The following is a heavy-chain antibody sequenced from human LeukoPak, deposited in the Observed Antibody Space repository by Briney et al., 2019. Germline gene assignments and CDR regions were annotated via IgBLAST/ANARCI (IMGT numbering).Heavy chain of an antibody. CDR3: ARGYYGSGSHCCHMDV. Sequence: SETLSLTCAVSVGSFSGHYWSWLRQPPGKGLEWIGEIKHSGSTNYNSSLKSRVTISVDTSKNQFSLKLSSVTAADTAVYYCARGYYGSGSHCCHMDVWGKGTTITVS. CDR1: VGSFSGHY. D-gene: IGHD3-10*01. CDR2: IKHSGST. V-gene: IGHV4-34*01. J-gene: IGHJ6*03.